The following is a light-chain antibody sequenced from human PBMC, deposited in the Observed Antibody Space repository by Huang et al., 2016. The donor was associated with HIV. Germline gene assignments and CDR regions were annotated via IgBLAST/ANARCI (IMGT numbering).Light chain of an antibody. CDR2: KVS. CDR1: HSLLHSNGNTY. CDR3: MQGTHWPQT. J-gene: IGKJ1*01. V-gene: IGKV2-30*02. Sequence: DVVLTQSPLSLPVTLGQPASISCKSSHSLLHSNGNTYLNWFLQRPGQSPRRLIYKVSNRDFGVPARVSGSGSGADCTLTISRVEADDIGVYYCMQGTHWPQTFGQGTKVEVK.